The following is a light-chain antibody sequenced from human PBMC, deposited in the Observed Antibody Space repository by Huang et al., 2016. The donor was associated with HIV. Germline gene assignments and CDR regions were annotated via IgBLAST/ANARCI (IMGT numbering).Light chain of an antibody. Sequence: DIQMTQSPSTLSASVGDRVTITCRASQSISSWMAWYQQKPGRAPKLLIYKASTLESGVSSMFSGSGSGTEFTLTISSLQPDDFATYYCQQYNTDWTFGQGTKVEMK. CDR3: QQYNTDWT. V-gene: IGKV1-5*03. CDR2: KAS. CDR1: QSISSW. J-gene: IGKJ1*01.